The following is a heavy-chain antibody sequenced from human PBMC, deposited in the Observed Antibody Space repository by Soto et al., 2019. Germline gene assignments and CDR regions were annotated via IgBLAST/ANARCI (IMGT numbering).Heavy chain of an antibody. CDR3: ARMVAEVGNPYYYYYMDV. J-gene: IGHJ6*03. D-gene: IGHD6-13*01. V-gene: IGHV1-18*01. Sequence: ASVKVSCKASGYSFSSYGISWVRQAPGQGLEWMGWTSVYNGNTNYAQELQGRVTMTTDTSTSTGYMELRSLRSDDTAVYYCARMVAEVGNPYYYYYMDVWGKGTTVTVSS. CDR1: GYSFSSYG. CDR2: TSVYNGNT.